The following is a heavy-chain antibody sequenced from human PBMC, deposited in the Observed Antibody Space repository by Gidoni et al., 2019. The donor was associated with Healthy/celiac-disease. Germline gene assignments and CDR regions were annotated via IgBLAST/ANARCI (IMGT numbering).Heavy chain of an antibody. CDR3: AKPHVLRYFLDAFDI. D-gene: IGHD3-9*01. CDR1: GFTFRSYA. Sequence: EVQLLESGGGLVQPGGSLRLSCAASGFTFRSYAMSWGRQAPGKGLEWVSAIRGSGGSTYYADSVKGRFTISRDNSKNTLYLQMNSLRAEDTAVYYCAKPHVLRYFLDAFDIWGQGTMVTVSS. J-gene: IGHJ3*02. V-gene: IGHV3-23*01. CDR2: IRGSGGST.